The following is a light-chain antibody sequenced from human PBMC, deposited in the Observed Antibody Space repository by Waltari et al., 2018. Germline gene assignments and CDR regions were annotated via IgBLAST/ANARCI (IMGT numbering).Light chain of an antibody. V-gene: IGKV3-11*01. J-gene: IGKJ4*01. CDR1: QSINTY. CDR2: DAP. Sequence: EVALTQSPATLSLSPGETATLSCRASQSINTYLAWYQQKPDQAPRLVIYDAPNRATGIPARFSGSGSVTNFTLTIISLEPQDFVVYCCQQRARWPATFGGGTKVEIK. CDR3: QQRARWPAT.